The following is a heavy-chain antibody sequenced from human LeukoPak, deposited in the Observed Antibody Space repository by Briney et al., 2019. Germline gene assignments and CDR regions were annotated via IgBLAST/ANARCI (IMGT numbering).Heavy chain of an antibody. CDR1: GFTFSSYV. J-gene: IGHJ4*02. CDR2: ISYDGSNE. CDR3: ARDQGTSYLSSLDY. D-gene: IGHD6-6*01. Sequence: GGSLRLSCAASGFTFSSYVMHWVRQAPGKGLEWVAIISYDGSNEYYADSVKGRFTISRDNSKNTLYLQMNSLRAADTAVYYCARDQGTSYLSSLDYSGQGTLVTVSS. V-gene: IGHV3-30*04.